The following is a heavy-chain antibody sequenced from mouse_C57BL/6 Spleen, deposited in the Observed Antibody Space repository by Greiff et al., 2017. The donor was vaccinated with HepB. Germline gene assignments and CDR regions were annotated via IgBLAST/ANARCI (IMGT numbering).Heavy chain of an antibody. D-gene: IGHD1-1*01. CDR2: ISYDGSN. J-gene: IGHJ4*01. Sequence: VQLKESGPGLVKPSQSLSLTCSVTGYSITSGYYWNWIRQFPGNKLEWMGYISYDGSNNYNPSLKNRISITRDTSKNQFFLKLNSVTTEDTATYYCAREEYYGSSYDYAMDYWGQGTSVTVSS. CDR3: AREEYYGSSYDYAMDY. CDR1: GYSITSGYY. V-gene: IGHV3-6*01.